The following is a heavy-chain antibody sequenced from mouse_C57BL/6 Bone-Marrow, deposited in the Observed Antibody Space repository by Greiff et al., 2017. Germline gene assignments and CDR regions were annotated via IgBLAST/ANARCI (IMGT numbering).Heavy chain of an antibody. J-gene: IGHJ1*03. Sequence: QVQLQQSGPELVKPGASVKISCKASGYAFSSSWMNWVKQRPGTGLEWIGRIYPGDGDTNYNGKFKGKATLTADKSSSTAYMQLSSLTSEDSAVYFCAREGYDGSSPYWYFDVWGTGTTVTVSS. CDR1: GYAFSSSW. D-gene: IGHD1-1*01. V-gene: IGHV1-82*01. CDR3: AREGYDGSSPYWYFDV. CDR2: IYPGDGDT.